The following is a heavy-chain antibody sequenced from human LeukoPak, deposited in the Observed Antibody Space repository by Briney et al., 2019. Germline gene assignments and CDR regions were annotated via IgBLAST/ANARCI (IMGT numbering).Heavy chain of an antibody. CDR2: IWSDGSDK. Sequence: PGGSLRLSCAATGCTFSHYGMHWVRQTPGAGLEWVAVIWSDGSDKYYAKSVKGRFTISRDNSENSLFLQMNSLRAEDTAVYYFAKDAQRAFDYSNSLQNWGQGILVTVSS. J-gene: IGHJ1*01. CDR3: AKDAQRAFDYSNSLQN. V-gene: IGHV3-33*06. D-gene: IGHD4-11*01. CDR1: GCTFSHYG.